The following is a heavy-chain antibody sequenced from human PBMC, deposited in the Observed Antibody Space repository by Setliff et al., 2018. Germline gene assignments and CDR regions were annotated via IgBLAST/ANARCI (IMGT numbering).Heavy chain of an antibody. V-gene: IGHV4-61*09. D-gene: IGHD6-6*01. CDR1: GGSISSGSYY. CDR3: ARDLYSSSSGGFYYYYYYMDV. J-gene: IGHJ6*03. CDR2: IYSSGST. Sequence: PSETLSLTCTVSGGSISSGSYYWSSIRQPAGKGLEWIGHIYSSGSTNYNPSLKSRVTISVDRSKNQFSLKLSSVIAADTAVYYCARDLYSSSSGGFYYYYYYMDVWGKGTTVTVSS.